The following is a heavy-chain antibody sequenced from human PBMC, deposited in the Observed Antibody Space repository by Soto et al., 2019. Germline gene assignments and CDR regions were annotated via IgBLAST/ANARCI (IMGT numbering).Heavy chain of an antibody. CDR1: GFTFSDHY. CDR3: AKGNNWFDP. J-gene: IGHJ5*02. V-gene: IGHV3-23*01. CDR2: ISGSGGST. Sequence: QPGGSLRLSCAASGFTFSDHYMDWVRQAPGKGLEWVSAISGSGGSTYYADSVKGRFTISRDNSKNTLYLQMNSLRAEDTAVYYCAKGNNWFDPWGQGTLVTVSS.